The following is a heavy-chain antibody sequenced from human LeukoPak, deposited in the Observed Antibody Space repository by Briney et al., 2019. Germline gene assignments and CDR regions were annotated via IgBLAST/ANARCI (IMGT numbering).Heavy chain of an antibody. Sequence: PSETLSLTCAVSGYSISSGYYWGWIRQPPGEGLEWIGSIYHSGSTYYNPSLKSRVTISVDTSKNQFSLRLSSVTAADTAVYYCAGGGKNIVIGAFDIWGQGTMVTVSS. CDR3: AGGGKNIVIGAFDI. J-gene: IGHJ3*02. D-gene: IGHD2/OR15-2a*01. CDR1: GYSISSGYY. CDR2: IYHSGST. V-gene: IGHV4-38-2*01.